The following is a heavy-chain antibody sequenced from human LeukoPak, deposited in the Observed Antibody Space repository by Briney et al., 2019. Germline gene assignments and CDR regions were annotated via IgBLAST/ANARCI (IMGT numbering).Heavy chain of an antibody. J-gene: IGHJ4*02. V-gene: IGHV4-34*01. CDR1: GGSFSGYY. D-gene: IGHD5-18*01. CDR3: AGGRGTAMYTPQGY. CDR2: INHSGST. Sequence: SETLSLTCAVYGGSFSGYYWSWIRQPPGKGLEWIGEINHSGSTNYNPSLKSRVTISVGTSKNQFSLKLSSVTAADTAVYYCAGGRGTAMYTPQGYWGQGTLVTVSS.